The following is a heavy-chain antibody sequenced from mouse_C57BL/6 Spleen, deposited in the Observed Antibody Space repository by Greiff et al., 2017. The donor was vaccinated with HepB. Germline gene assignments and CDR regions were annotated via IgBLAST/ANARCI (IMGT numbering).Heavy chain of an antibody. CDR1: GFTFSDYY. V-gene: IGHV5-16*01. J-gene: IGHJ4*01. CDR3: ARGLTATYAMDY. D-gene: IGHD4-1*01. CDR2: INYDGSST. Sequence: EVQRVESEGGLVQPGSSMKLSCTASGFTFSDYYMAWVRQVPEKGLEWVANINYDGSSTYYLDSLKSRFIISRDNAKNILYLQMSSLKSEDTATYYCARGLTATYAMDYWGQGTSVTVSS.